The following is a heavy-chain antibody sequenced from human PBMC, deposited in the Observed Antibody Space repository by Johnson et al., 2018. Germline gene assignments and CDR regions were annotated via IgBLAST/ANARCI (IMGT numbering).Heavy chain of an antibody. V-gene: IGHV3-33*01. CDR3: AGASVNGYYHYYMDV. Sequence: VQLVESGGGLVQPGGSLRLSCAASGFIFSNYVMHWVRRGPGKGLEWVAIIWHDGSNKYYADSVKGRFTISRDNSKNILYLQMNSLTTEATAVYYCAGASVNGYYHYYMDVWGTGTTVTVAS. D-gene: IGHD4-17*01. J-gene: IGHJ6*03. CDR2: IWHDGSNK. CDR1: GFIFSNYV.